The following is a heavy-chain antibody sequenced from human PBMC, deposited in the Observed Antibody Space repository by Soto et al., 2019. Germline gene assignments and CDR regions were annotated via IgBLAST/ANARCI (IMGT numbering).Heavy chain of an antibody. CDR3: ARGDGGYGLYDLDY. CDR2: IYSSGST. Sequence: QVQLQESGPGLVKPSQTLSLTCTVSGGSISSGDYYWSWIRQPPGKGLEWIGYIYSSGSTDYNPSRKTPVNISIDTSKKQFSLKLSSVTAADSAVYYCARGDGGYGLYDLDYWGQGTMVTVSS. V-gene: IGHV4-30-4*01. D-gene: IGHD5-12*01. J-gene: IGHJ4*02. CDR1: GGSISSGDYY.